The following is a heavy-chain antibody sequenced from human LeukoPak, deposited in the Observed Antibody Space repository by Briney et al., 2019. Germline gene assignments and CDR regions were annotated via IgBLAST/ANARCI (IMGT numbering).Heavy chain of an antibody. V-gene: IGHV1-18*01. D-gene: IGHD1-26*01. CDR2: ISAYNGNT. CDR3: ARDRRIVGATTRSDY. CDR1: GYTFTSDG. J-gene: IGHJ4*02. Sequence: ASVKVSCKASGYTFTSDGISWVRQAPGQGREWMGWISAYNGNTNYAQKLQGRVTMTTDTSTSTAYMELRSLRSDDTAVYYCARDRRIVGATTRSDYWGQGTLVTVSS.